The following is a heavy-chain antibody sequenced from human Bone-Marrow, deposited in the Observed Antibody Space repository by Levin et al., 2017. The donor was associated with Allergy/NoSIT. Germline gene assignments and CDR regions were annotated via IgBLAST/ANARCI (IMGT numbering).Heavy chain of an antibody. V-gene: IGHV3-30*18. CDR1: GFTFSNYG. J-gene: IGHJ4*02. CDR2: ISYDGSDK. D-gene: IGHD6-19*01. CDR3: AKLLPWLVLTAPFDY. Sequence: GGSLRLSCAVSGFTFSNYGMHWVRQAPGKGLEWVALISYDGSDKDYADSMKGRFTISRDSSKNTLYLQMNSLRAEDTAVYYCAKLLPWLVLTAPFDYWGQGTLVTVSS.